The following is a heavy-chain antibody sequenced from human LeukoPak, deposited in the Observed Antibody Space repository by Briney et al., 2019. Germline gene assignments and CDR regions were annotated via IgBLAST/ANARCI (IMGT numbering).Heavy chain of an antibody. J-gene: IGHJ4*02. Sequence: GGPLRLSCEASGFTFGTYGMTWVRQAPGKGLEWVSGITGSSTWTYFADSVKGRLTISRDNSKNTLYLQMNSLRAEDTAVYYCAKGDVWGSYRSALLDYWGQGTLATVSS. CDR3: AKGDVWGSYRSALLDY. CDR2: ITGSSTWT. D-gene: IGHD3-16*02. V-gene: IGHV3-23*01. CDR1: GFTFGTYG.